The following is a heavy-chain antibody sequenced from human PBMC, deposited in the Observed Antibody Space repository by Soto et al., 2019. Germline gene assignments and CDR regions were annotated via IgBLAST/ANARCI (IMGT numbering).Heavy chain of an antibody. CDR1: GYTFTSYG. CDR3: ARDSPPVDY. Sequence: QVQLVQSGAEVKKPGASVKVSCKASGYTFTSYGVSWVRQAPGQGLEWMGWISAYNGNTKYAQKLQGRVTMTADTSTNTAYMDLRSLRSDDTAVYYCARDSPPVDYWGQGTLVTVSS. CDR2: ISAYNGNT. V-gene: IGHV1-18*01. J-gene: IGHJ4*02.